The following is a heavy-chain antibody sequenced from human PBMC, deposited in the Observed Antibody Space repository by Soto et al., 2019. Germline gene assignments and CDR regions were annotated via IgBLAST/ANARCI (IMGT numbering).Heavy chain of an antibody. CDR3: ARESEDLTSNFDY. V-gene: IGHV3-21*06. J-gene: IGHJ4*02. Sequence: GGSLRLSCAASGFTFSNSAMSWVRQAPGKGLEWVSSISSTTNYIYYGDSMKGRFTISRDNAKNSLYLEMNSLRAEDTAVYYCARESEDLTSNFDYWGQGTLVTVSS. CDR1: GFTFSNSA. CDR2: ISSTTNYI.